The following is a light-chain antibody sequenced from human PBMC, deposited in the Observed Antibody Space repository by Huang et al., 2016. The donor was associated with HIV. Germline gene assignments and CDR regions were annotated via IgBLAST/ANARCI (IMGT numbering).Light chain of an antibody. J-gene: IGKJ1*01. CDR2: KVS. CDR1: HSLLHSDGNTY. V-gene: IGKV2-30*02. CDR3: MQGTHWPQT. Sequence: DVVLTQSPLSLPVTLGQPASISCKSSHSLLHSDGNTYLNWFLQRPGQSPRRLMYKVSNRDFGVPARFSGSGAGADFTLTSSRVEADDIGVYYCMQGTHWPQTFGQGTKVEVK.